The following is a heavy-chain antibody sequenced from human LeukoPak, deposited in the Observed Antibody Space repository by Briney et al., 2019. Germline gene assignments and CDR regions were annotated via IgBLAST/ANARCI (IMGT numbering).Heavy chain of an antibody. CDR1: GFTFSSYA. J-gene: IGHJ5*02. V-gene: IGHV3-30*04. CDR2: ISYDGSNK. Sequence: GGSLRLSCAASGFTFSSYAMHWVRQAPGKGLEWVAVISYDGSNKYYADSVKGRFTISRDNSKNTLYLQMSSLRAEDTAVYYCARDGQWLVLWWFDPWGQGTLVTVSS. CDR3: ARDGQWLVLWWFDP. D-gene: IGHD6-19*01.